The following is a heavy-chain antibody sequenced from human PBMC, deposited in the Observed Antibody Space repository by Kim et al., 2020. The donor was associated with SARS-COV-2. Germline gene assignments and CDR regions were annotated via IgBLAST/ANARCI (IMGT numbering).Heavy chain of an antibody. V-gene: IGHV3-30*04. CDR1: GFTFSSYA. J-gene: IGHJ4*02. Sequence: GGSLRLSCAASGFTFSSYAMHWVRQAPGKGLEWVAVISYDGSNKYYADSVKGRFTISRDNSKNTLYLQMNSLRAEDTAVYYCARDDMVRGVIITYYFDYWGQGTLVTVSS. CDR2: ISYDGSNK. CDR3: ARDDMVRGVIITYYFDY. D-gene: IGHD3-10*01.